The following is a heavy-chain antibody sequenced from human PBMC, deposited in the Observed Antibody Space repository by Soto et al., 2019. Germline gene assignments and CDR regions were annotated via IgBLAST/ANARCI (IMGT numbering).Heavy chain of an antibody. D-gene: IGHD3-16*01. Sequence: SVTLPLPCTVSGGTIGGHSCYRNWIPQPPGKGPEWIGVLFYSGGTYHNPSLQSRVTISVDTSKNQFSLHLSSVTAADTAVYYCARFAAYDSVWGESEVSDYWGQGTLVTVS. CDR2: LFYSGGT. CDR1: GGTIGGHSCY. V-gene: IGHV4-39*01. J-gene: IGHJ4*02. CDR3: ARFAAYDSVWGESEVSDY.